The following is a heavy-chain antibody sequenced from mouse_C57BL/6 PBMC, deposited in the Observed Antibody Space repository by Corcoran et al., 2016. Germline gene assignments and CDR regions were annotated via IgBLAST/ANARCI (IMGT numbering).Heavy chain of an antibody. V-gene: IGHV1-26*01. CDR2: INPNNGGT. J-gene: IGHJ4*01. CDR3: ARRSNSAMDY. Sequence: EVQLQQSGPELEKPGASVKISCKASGYTFTDYYMNWVKQSHGKSLEWIGDINPNNGGTSYNQKFKGKATLTVAKSSSTAYMELRSLTSEDSAVYYCARRSNSAMDYWGQGTSVTVSS. D-gene: IGHD2-5*01. CDR1: GYTFTDYY.